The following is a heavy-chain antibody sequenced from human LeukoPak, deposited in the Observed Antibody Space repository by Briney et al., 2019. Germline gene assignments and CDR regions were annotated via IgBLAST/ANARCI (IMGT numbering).Heavy chain of an antibody. V-gene: IGHV4-38-2*01. CDR1: GYSISSGYY. CDR3: ARHSVAVAATGDAFDI. D-gene: IGHD6-19*01. CDR2: IYHSGST. Sequence: SETLSLTCAVSGYSISSGYYWGWIRQAPGKGLGWIGSIYHSGSTYYNPSLKSRVTISVVTSKNQFSLRLTSVTVADTAVYYCARHSVAVAATGDAFDIWGQGTMVTVSS. J-gene: IGHJ3*02.